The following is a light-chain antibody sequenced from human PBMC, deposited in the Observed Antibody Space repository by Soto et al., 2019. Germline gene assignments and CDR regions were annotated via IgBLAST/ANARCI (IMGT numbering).Light chain of an antibody. CDR1: SSNIGAGYD. CDR3: QSYDSSLSGFYV. Sequence: QSVLTQPPSVSGAPGQSVTISCTGSSSNIGAGYDVHWYQQLPGTAPKLLIYGNSNRPSGVPDRFSGSKSGTSASLAITGLQAEDEADYYCQSYDSSLSGFYVFGTGTKSPS. CDR2: GNS. V-gene: IGLV1-40*01. J-gene: IGLJ1*01.